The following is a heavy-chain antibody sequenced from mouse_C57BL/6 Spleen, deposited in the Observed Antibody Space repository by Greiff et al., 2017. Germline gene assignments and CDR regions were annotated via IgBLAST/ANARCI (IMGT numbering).Heavy chain of an antibody. V-gene: IGHV1-54*01. CDR1: GYAFTNYL. Sequence: VHLVESGAELVRPGTSVKVSCKASGYAFTNYLIEWVKQRPGQGLEWIGVINPGSGGTKYNEKFKGKATLTADKSSSTAYMQLSSLTSEDAAVYFCAINWDDYFDYWGQGTTLTVSS. CDR2: INPGSGGT. CDR3: AINWDDYFDY. J-gene: IGHJ2*01. D-gene: IGHD4-1*01.